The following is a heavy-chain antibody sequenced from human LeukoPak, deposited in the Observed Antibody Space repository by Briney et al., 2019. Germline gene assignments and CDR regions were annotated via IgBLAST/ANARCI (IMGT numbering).Heavy chain of an antibody. CDR2: IYYSGST. J-gene: IGHJ4*02. V-gene: IGHV4-59*08. CDR3: ARQKFMDWGSETYFDY. Sequence: SETLSLTCTVSGGSISSYYWSWIRQPPGKGLEWIGYIYYSGSTNYSPSLKSRVTISVDTSKNQFSLKLSSVTAADTAVYYCARQKFMDWGSETYFDYWGQGTLVTVSS. D-gene: IGHD3/OR15-3a*01. CDR1: GGSISSYY.